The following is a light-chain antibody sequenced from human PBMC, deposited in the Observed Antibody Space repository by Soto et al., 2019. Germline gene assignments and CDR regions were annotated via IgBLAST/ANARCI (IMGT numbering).Light chain of an antibody. J-gene: IGLJ3*02. CDR2: EVI. CDR1: EVGAHRF. CDR3: STYTSARTA. Sequence: QSALTQPASVSGSPGQSITISCTGTEVGAHRFVSWYQQVPGTAPKLLIYEVIKRPSGISPRFSGSKAGNTASLTISGLQADDEADYFCSTYTSARTAFGGGTKVTVL. V-gene: IGLV2-14*01.